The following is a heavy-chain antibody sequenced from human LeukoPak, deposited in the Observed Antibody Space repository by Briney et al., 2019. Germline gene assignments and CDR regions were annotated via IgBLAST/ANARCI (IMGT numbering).Heavy chain of an antibody. CDR2: ISGSGGST. J-gene: IGHJ4*02. D-gene: IGHD6-19*01. CDR1: GFTFSSYA. Sequence: GGSLRLSCAASGFTFSSYAMSWVRQAPGKGLEWVSAISGSGGSTYYADSVKGRFTISRDNSKNTLYLQMNSLRAEDTAVYYCAKSKASKQWLVPQFDYWGQGTLVTVSS. CDR3: AKSKASKQWLVPQFDY. V-gene: IGHV3-23*01.